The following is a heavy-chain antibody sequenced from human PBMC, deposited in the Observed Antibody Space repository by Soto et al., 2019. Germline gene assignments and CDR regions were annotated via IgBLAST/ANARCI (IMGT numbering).Heavy chain of an antibody. CDR2: IITILGIA. V-gene: IGHV1-69*02. CDR1: GGTFSSYT. Sequence: QVQLVQSGAEVKKPGSSVKVSCKASGGTFSSYTISWVRQAPGQGLEWMGRIITILGIANYAEKFQGRLTITADKSTSTAYMELSSLRSEDTAVYYCARGGTRVRGGYDYWGQGTLFTVSS. D-gene: IGHD3-10*01. CDR3: ARGGTRVRGGYDY. J-gene: IGHJ4*02.